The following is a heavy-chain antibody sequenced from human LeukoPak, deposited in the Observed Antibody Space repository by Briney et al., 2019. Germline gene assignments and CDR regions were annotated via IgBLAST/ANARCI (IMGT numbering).Heavy chain of an antibody. CDR3: ARDRVGGWAFDI. CDR2: ISENGGRT. Sequence: GGSLRLSCAASGFTLSSYWMHWVRQAPGKGLEYVSAISENGGRTYYANSVKGRFTNSRDNSKNTLYLQMDSLRAEGMAVYYCARDRVGGWAFDIWGQGTMVTVSS. J-gene: IGHJ3*02. D-gene: IGHD3-16*01. V-gene: IGHV3-64*01. CDR1: GFTLSSYW.